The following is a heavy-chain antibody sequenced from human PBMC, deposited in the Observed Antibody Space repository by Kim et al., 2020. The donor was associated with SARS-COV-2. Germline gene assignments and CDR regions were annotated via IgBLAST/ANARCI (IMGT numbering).Heavy chain of an antibody. CDR3: VRQRREFETCNWFDP. V-gene: IGHV4-39*01. CDR2: FFYSGST. J-gene: IGHJ5*02. CDR1: GVSIRNSGYF. Sequence: SETLSLTCAVSGVSIRNSGYFWGWIRQPPGKGLEWIGAFFYSGSTYYNPSLKSRVTMFVDTSTNQFSLGLSSVTAADAAVYYSVRQRREFETCNWFDPWG. D-gene: IGHD3-10*01.